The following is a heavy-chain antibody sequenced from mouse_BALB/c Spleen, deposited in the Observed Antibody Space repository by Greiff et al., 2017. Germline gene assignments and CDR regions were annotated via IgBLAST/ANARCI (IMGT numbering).Heavy chain of an antibody. Sequence: EVQLKQSGPELVKPGASVKISCKASGYSFTGYYMHWVKQSHVKSLEWIGRINPYNGATSYNQNFKDKASLTVDKSSSTAYMELHSLTSEDSAVYYCARAESAMDYWGQGTSVTVSS. J-gene: IGHJ4*01. CDR1: GYSFTGYY. CDR3: ARAESAMDY. CDR2: INPYNGAT. V-gene: IGHV1-31*01.